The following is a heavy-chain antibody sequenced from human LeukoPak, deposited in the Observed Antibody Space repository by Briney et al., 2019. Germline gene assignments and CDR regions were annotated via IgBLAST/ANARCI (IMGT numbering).Heavy chain of an antibody. V-gene: IGHV3-23*01. CDR3: VSFYDILTGYYGFDY. CDR2: ISGSGGST. D-gene: IGHD3-9*01. Sequence: GGSLRLSCAASGFTFSSYGMSWVRQAPGKGLEWVSAISGSGGSTYYADSVKGRFTISRDNSKNTLYLQMNSLRAEDTAVYYCVSFYDILTGYYGFDYWGQGTLVTVSS. J-gene: IGHJ4*02. CDR1: GFTFSSYG.